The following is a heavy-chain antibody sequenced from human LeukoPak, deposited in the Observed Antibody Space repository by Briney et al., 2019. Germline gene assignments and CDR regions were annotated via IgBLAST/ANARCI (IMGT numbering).Heavy chain of an antibody. D-gene: IGHD3-22*01. V-gene: IGHV3-48*03. J-gene: IGHJ4*02. CDR3: ARVQGYYDSSGYYYSNFDY. CDR1: GFTFSSYE. Sequence: PGGSLRLSCAASGFTFSSYEMNWVRQAPGKGLEWVSYIDYSGSTIYYADSVKGRFTISRDNAKSSLYLQMNSLRAEDTAVYYCARVQGYYDSSGYYYSNFDYWGQGTLVTVSS. CDR2: IDYSGSTI.